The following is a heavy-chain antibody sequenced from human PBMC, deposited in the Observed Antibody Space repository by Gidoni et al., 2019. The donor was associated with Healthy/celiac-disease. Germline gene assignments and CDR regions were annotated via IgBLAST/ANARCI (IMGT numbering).Heavy chain of an antibody. CDR2: IWYDGSNK. V-gene: IGHV3-33*01. Sequence: SYGMHWVRQAPGKGLVWAAVIWYDGSNKYYADSVKGRFTISRDNSKNTLYLQMNSLRAEDTAVYYCARADDFWCGYYYYGMDVWGQGTTVTVSS. D-gene: IGHD3-3*01. J-gene: IGHJ6*02. CDR1: SYG. CDR3: ARADDFWCGYYYYGMDV.